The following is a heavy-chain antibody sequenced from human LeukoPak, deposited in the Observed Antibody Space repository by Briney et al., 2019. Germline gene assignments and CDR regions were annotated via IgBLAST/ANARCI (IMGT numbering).Heavy chain of an antibody. CDR1: GFTFDDYA. CDR3: ASRPPDDAFDI. Sequence: GGSLRLSCAASGFTFDDYAMHWVRQAPGKGLEWVSGISWNSGSIGYADSVKGRFTISRDNAKNSLYLQMNSLRAEDTALYYCASRPPDDAFDIWGQGTMVTVSS. CDR2: ISWNSGSI. V-gene: IGHV3-9*01. J-gene: IGHJ3*02.